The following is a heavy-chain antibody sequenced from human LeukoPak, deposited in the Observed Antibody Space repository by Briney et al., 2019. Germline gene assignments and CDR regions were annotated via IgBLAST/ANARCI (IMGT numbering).Heavy chain of an antibody. D-gene: IGHD5-24*01. J-gene: IGHJ6*02. CDR3: ARDEVEEMATIDYYYGMDV. CDR2: INSDGSST. CDR1: GFTFSSYA. V-gene: IGHV3-74*01. Sequence: GGSLRLSCAASGFTFSSYAMSWVRQAPGKGLVWVSRINSDGSSTSYADSVKGRFTISRDNAKNTLYLQMNSLRAEDTAVYYCARDEVEEMATIDYYYGMDVWGQGTTVTVSS.